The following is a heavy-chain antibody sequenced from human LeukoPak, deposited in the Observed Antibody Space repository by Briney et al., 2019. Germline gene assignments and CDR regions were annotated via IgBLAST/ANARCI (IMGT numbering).Heavy chain of an antibody. CDR3: ARVNLRDGYKFDY. CDR1: GGSISSSSYY. V-gene: IGHV4-39*07. D-gene: IGHD5-24*01. CDR2: IYYSGST. Sequence: PSETLSLTCTVSGGSISSSSYYWGWIRQPPGKGLEWIGSIYYSGSTYYNPSLKSRVTISVDTSKNQFSLKLSSVTAADTAVYYCARVNLRDGYKFDYWGQGTLVTVSS. J-gene: IGHJ4*02.